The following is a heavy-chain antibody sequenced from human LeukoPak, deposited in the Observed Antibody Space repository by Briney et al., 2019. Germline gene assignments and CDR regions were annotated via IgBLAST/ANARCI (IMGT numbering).Heavy chain of an antibody. D-gene: IGHD5-18*01. CDR2: ISSSSSTR. Sequence: PGRSLTLSCSASGFNFRMQAMHWVRQAPGKGLEWASYISSSSSTRYYADSVKGRVTISRDNAKNSLYLQMNSLRAEDTAVYYCASFYPRYSYGRPAFDIWGQGTMVTVSS. CDR3: ASFYPRYSYGRPAFDI. J-gene: IGHJ3*02. CDR1: GFNFRMQA. V-gene: IGHV3-48*01.